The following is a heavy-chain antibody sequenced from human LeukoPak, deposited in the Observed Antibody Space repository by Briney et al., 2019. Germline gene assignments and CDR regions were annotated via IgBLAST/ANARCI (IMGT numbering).Heavy chain of an antibody. J-gene: IGHJ4*02. CDR2: INHSGST. Sequence: SETLSLTCAVYGGSFSGYYWSWIRQPPGKGLEWIGEINHSGSTNYNPSLKSRVTISVDTSKNQFSLKLSSVTAADTAAYYCARGGIEAARLIFDYWGQGTLVTVSS. CDR3: ARGGIEAARLIFDY. D-gene: IGHD6-6*01. V-gene: IGHV4-34*01. CDR1: GGSFSGYY.